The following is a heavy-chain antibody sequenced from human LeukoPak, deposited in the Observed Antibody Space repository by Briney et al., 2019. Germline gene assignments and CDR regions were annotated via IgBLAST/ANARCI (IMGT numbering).Heavy chain of an antibody. CDR3: AKRLGLDFWSGSDY. CDR1: GFTFSSYA. D-gene: IGHD3-3*01. CDR2: ISGSGGST. Sequence: GGSLRLSCAASGFTFSSYAVSWVRQAPGKGLEWVSAISGSGGSTYYADSVKGRFTISRDNSKNTLYLQMNSLRAEDTAVYYCAKRLGLDFWSGSDYWGQGTLVTVSS. V-gene: IGHV3-23*01. J-gene: IGHJ4*02.